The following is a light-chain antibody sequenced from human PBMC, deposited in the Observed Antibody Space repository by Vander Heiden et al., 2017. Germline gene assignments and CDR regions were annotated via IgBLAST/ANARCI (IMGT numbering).Light chain of an antibody. J-gene: IGLJ2*01. V-gene: IGLV2-23*02. CDR1: SSDVGRYNL. CDR3: CSHAAGSTALR. Sequence: QSALIQPASVSGSPGQSITISCTGTSSDVGRYNLVSWYQQSPGKAPKLMIYEVIKRPSGVSNRFSGSKSGNTASLTISGLQAEDEADYDCCSHAAGSTALRFGGGTKLNGL. CDR2: EVI.